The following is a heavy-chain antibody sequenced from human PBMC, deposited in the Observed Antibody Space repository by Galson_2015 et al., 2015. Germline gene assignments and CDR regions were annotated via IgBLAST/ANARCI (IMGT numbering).Heavy chain of an antibody. J-gene: IGHJ5*01. CDR2: ISSGSDYM. V-gene: IGHV3-21*01. Sequence: SLRLSCAASGFTFSSYSMNWVRQAPGKGLEWVASISSGSDYMNHADSVKGRFTISRDNAKTSLFLQMNSLRVEDTAVYYCAKNSYSGTHRTWWFDSWGQAILVTVSS. CDR3: AKNSYSGTHRTWWFDS. CDR1: GFTFSSYS. D-gene: IGHD3-10*01.